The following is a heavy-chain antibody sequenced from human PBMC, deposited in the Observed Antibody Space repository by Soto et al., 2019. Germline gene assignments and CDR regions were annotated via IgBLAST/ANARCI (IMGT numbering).Heavy chain of an antibody. V-gene: IGHV4-34*01. CDR3: ARLSSSWYGHYYYGMDV. D-gene: IGHD6-13*01. CDR2: INHSGST. Sequence: SETLSLTCAVYGGSFSGYYWSWIRQPPGKGLEWIGEINHSGSTNYNPPLKSRVTISVDTSKNQFSLKLSSVTAADTAVYYCARLSSSWYGHYYYGMDVWGQGTTVTV. CDR1: GGSFSGYY. J-gene: IGHJ6*02.